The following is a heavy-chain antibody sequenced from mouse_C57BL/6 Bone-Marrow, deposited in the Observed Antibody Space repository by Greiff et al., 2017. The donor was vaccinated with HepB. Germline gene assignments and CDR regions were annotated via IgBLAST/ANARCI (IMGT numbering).Heavy chain of an antibody. V-gene: IGHV5-17*01. CDR1: GFTFSDYG. J-gene: IGHJ4*01. CDR3: ARRRDNDVRAYAMDY. Sequence: EVKLVESGGGLVKPGGSLKLSCAASGFTFSDYGMHWVRQAPEKGLEWVAYISSGSSTIYYADTVKGRFTISRDNAKNTLFLQMTSLRSEDTAMYYGARRRDNDVRAYAMDYWGQGTSVTVSS. D-gene: IGHD2-4*01. CDR2: ISSGSSTI.